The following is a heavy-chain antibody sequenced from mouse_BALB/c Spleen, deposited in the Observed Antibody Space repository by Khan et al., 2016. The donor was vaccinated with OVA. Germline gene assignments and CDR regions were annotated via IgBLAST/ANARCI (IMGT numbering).Heavy chain of an antibody. Sequence: QVHVKQSGAELARPGASVKLSCKASGYTFTTYWMQWVKQRPGQGLEWIGTIYPGDGDTRYTQNFKDKATLTADKSSSTAYMQLSSLASEDSAVYYCASYRYDYFDYWGQGTTLTVSS. CDR1: GYTFTTYW. D-gene: IGHD2-14*01. V-gene: IGHV1-87*01. CDR2: IYPGDGDT. J-gene: IGHJ2*01. CDR3: ASYRYDYFDY.